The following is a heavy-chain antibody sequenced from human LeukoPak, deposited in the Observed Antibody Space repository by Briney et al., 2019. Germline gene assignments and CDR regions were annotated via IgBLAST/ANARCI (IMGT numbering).Heavy chain of an antibody. CDR2: ISNSDYNT. Sequence: GGSLRLSCAASGFTFSSYAMSWVRQAPGKGLEWVSTISNSDYNTYYTDSVKGRFTISRDNSKNTLYLQMNSLRAEDTAVYYCARVTYGSGTYGAFDYWGQGTLVTVSS. CDR1: GFTFSSYA. CDR3: ARVTYGSGTYGAFDY. V-gene: IGHV3-23*01. D-gene: IGHD3-10*01. J-gene: IGHJ4*02.